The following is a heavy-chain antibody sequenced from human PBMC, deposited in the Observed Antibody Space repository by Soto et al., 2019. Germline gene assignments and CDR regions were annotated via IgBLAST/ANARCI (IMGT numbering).Heavy chain of an antibody. J-gene: IGHJ5*02. CDR3: ARDIVVVPAAIVYWFDP. CDR2: IYTSGST. D-gene: IGHD2-2*01. Sequence: QVQLQESGPGLVKPSETLSLTCTVSGGSISSYYWSWIRQPAGKGLEWIGRIYTSGSTNYNPSLNSRVTRSVDTSKNQSALKLSSVTAADTAVYYCARDIVVVPAAIVYWFDPWGQGTLVTVSS. V-gene: IGHV4-4*07. CDR1: GGSISSYY.